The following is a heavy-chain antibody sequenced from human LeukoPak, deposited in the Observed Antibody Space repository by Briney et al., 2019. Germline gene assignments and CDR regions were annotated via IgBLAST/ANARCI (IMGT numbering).Heavy chain of an antibody. V-gene: IGHV3-7*01. CDR3: ARGSPYSSSWDWFDP. CDR2: IKQDGSEK. CDR1: GFTFSSYW. J-gene: IGHJ5*02. Sequence: GGSLRLSCAASGFTFSSYWMSGCRQAPRKGVQWVANIKQDGSEKYYVDSVKGRFTISRDDAKNSLYLQMNSLRAEDTAVYYCARGSPYSSSWDWFDPWGQGTLVTVSS. D-gene: IGHD6-13*01.